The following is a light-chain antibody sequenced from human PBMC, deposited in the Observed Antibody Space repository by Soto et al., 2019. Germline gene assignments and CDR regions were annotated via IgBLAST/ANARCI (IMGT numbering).Light chain of an antibody. V-gene: IGKV1-39*01. CDR2: AAS. J-gene: IGKJ1*01. CDR3: QQSYSTPWT. Sequence: DIQMTQSPSSLSASVGDRVTITCRARQSISSYLNWYQQKPGKAPKLLIYAASSLQSGVPSRFRGSGSGTEFTLTISSLQPEDVATYYGQQSYSTPWTVGQGTKVQI. CDR1: QSISSY.